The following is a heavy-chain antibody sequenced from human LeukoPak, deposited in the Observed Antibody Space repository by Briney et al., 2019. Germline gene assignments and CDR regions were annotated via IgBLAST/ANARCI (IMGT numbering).Heavy chain of an antibody. CDR2: IYTSGST. Sequence: SQTLSLTCTVSGGSISSGSYYWSWIRQPAGKGLEWIGRIYTSGSTNYNPSLKSRVTISVDTSKNQFSLKLSSVTAAGTAVYYCARAGYSYGRGWFDPWGQGTLVTVSS. CDR1: GGSISSGSYY. V-gene: IGHV4-61*02. D-gene: IGHD5-18*01. J-gene: IGHJ5*02. CDR3: ARAGYSYGRGWFDP.